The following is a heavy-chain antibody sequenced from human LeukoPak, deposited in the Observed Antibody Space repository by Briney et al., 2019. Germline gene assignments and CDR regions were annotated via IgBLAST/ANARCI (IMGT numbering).Heavy chain of an antibody. CDR1: GFIFDNYA. V-gene: IGHV3-43*02. Sequence: PGGSLRLSCAAPGFIFDNYAIHWARQAPGMGLEWVSLISGDGGSTFYADSVRGRFTISRDNTRKSLSLQMSSLGSEDTALYYCAGESETSGWYDYWGQGTLVTVSS. CDR2: ISGDGGST. J-gene: IGHJ4*02. D-gene: IGHD6-19*01. CDR3: AGESETSGWYDY.